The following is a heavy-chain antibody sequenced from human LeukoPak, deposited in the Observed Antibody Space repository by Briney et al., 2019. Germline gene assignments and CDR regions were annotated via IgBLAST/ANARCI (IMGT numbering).Heavy chain of an antibody. CDR2: ISGSGGST. Sequence: GGSLRLSCAASGFTFSSYAMSWVRQAPGKGLEWVSAISGSGGSTYYADSVKGRSTISRDNSKNTLYLQMNSLRAEDTAVYYCAKARTRSENYYDSSGCFDYWGQGTLVTVSS. D-gene: IGHD3-22*01. CDR3: AKARTRSENYYDSSGCFDY. CDR1: GFTFSSYA. J-gene: IGHJ4*02. V-gene: IGHV3-23*01.